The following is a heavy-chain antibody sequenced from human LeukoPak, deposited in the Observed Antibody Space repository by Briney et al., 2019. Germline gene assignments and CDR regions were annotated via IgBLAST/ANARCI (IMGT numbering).Heavy chain of an antibody. CDR2: IYYSGYT. CDR3: ARDSSSWGFDY. Sequence: SETLSLTCTVSGGSISSSSYYWGRIRQPPGKGLEWIGSIYYSGYTYYNPSLQSRVTMSVDTSKNQFSLNLSSVTAADTAVYYCARDSSSWGFDYWGQGTLVTVSS. V-gene: IGHV4-39*02. D-gene: IGHD6-13*01. J-gene: IGHJ4*02. CDR1: GGSISSSSYY.